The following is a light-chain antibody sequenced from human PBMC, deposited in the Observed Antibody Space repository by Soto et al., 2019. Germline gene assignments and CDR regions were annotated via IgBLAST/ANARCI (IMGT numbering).Light chain of an antibody. CDR3: SSYTSSSTLPYV. CDR1: SSDVGGYNY. CDR2: EVS. J-gene: IGLJ1*01. Sequence: QSALTQPASVSGSPGQSITISCTGTSSDVGGYNYVSWYQQHPGKAPKLMIYEVSNRPSGVSNRCSGSKSGNTASLTISGLQAEDEVDYYCSSYTSSSTLPYVFGTGTKLTVL. V-gene: IGLV2-14*01.